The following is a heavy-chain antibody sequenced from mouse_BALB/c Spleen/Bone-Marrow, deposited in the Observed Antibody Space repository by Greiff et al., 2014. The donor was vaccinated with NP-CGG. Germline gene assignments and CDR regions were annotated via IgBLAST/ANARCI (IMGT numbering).Heavy chain of an antibody. V-gene: IGHV1-69*02. D-gene: IGHD2-3*01. J-gene: IGHJ3*01. Sequence: QVTLKESGAELVRPGASVKLSCKASGYTFTSYWINWVKQRPGQGLEWIGNIYPSDSYTNYNQKFKDKATLTVDKSSSTAYMQLSSPTSEDSAVYYCTRDGSPFAYWGQGTLVTVSA. CDR2: IYPSDSYT. CDR1: GYTFTSYW. CDR3: TRDGSPFAY.